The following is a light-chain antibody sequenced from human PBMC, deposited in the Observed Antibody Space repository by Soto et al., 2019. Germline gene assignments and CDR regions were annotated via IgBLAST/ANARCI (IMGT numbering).Light chain of an antibody. V-gene: IGKV3-15*01. CDR3: HQGHNWPLT. CDR1: QSISTE. CDR2: SAS. Sequence: EIVMTQSPATLSVSPGERATLSCSASQSISTELAWYQQKPGQPPRLLIYSASTRATGVPARFTGSGSGSEFTLTISGLQSEDFAVYYCHQGHNWPLTSGQGTRLEI. J-gene: IGKJ2*01.